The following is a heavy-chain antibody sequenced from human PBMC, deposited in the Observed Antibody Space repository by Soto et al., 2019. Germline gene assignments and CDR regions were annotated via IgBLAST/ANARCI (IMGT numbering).Heavy chain of an antibody. J-gene: IGHJ4*02. V-gene: IGHV3-23*01. D-gene: IGHD6-19*01. CDR1: GFTFSSYA. CDR3: AKPGYLEQWLVRGYFDY. CDR2: ISGSGGST. Sequence: PGGSLRLSCAASGFTFSSYAMSWVRQAPGKGLEWVSAISGSGGSTYYADSVKGRFSISRDNSKNTLYLQRNSLRAEDTAVYYCAKPGYLEQWLVRGYFDYGGQGTLVTVS.